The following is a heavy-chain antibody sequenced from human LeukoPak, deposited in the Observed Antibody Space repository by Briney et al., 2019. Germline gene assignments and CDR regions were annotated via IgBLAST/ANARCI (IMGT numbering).Heavy chain of an antibody. CDR1: GFTFNFYA. V-gene: IGHV3-23*01. CDR2: INANGINT. CDR3: VGAAADTTPRP. D-gene: IGHD6-13*01. Sequence: PGGSLRLSCAASGFTFNFYAMSWVRQAPGKGLQWVSTINANGINTYYADSVRGRFTISRDNSKDTLYLQMNSLRAEDTAVYYCVGAAADTTPRPWGQGTLVTVSS. J-gene: IGHJ4*02.